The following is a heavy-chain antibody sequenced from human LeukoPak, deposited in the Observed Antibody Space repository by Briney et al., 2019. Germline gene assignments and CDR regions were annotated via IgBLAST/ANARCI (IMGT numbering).Heavy chain of an antibody. J-gene: IGHJ5*02. V-gene: IGHV4-34*01. Sequence: SETLSLTCAVYGGSFSGYYWSWIRQPPGKGLEWIGKINHSGSTNYNPSLKSRVTISVDTSKNQFSLKLSSVTAADTAVYYCARVPNNWFDPWGQGTLVTVSS. CDR2: INHSGST. CDR1: GGSFSGYY. CDR3: ARVPNNWFDP.